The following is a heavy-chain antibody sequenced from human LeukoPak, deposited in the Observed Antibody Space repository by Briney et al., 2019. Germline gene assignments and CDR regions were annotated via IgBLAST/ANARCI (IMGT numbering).Heavy chain of an antibody. CDR3: ARDLYGDYVYGMDV. D-gene: IGHD4-17*01. V-gene: IGHV1-3*01. Sequence: ASVKVSCKASGGTFSSYAISWVRQAPGQRLEWMGWINAGNGNTKYSQKFQGRVTITRDTSASTAYMELSSLRSEDTAVYYCARDLYGDYVYGMDVWGQGTTVTVSS. J-gene: IGHJ6*02. CDR2: INAGNGNT. CDR1: GGTFSSYA.